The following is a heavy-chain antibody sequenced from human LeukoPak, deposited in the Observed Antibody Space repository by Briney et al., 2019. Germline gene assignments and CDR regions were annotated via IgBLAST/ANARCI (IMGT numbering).Heavy chain of an antibody. J-gene: IGHJ4*02. CDR1: GGSISSYY. Sequence: SETLSLTCTVSGGSISSYYWSWIRQPPGKGLEWIGSIYHSGSTYYNPSLKSRVTISVDTSKNQFSLKLSSVTAADTAVYYCARDTYYYDSSGIGYWGQGTLVTVSS. V-gene: IGHV4-38-2*02. CDR2: IYHSGST. D-gene: IGHD3-22*01. CDR3: ARDTYYYDSSGIGY.